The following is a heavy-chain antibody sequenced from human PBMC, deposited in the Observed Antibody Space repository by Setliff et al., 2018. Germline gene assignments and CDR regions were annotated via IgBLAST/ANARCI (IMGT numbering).Heavy chain of an antibody. V-gene: IGHV3-7*01. CDR1: GFTFSTYW. CDR3: VRLGCSTTSCYYFDY. J-gene: IGHJ4*02. CDR2: IKQDGSDT. D-gene: IGHD2-2*01. Sequence: GSLRLSCTSSGFTFSTYWMSWVRQAPGKGLERVANIKQDGSDTYYMDSVKGRFTISRDNANNSLYLQMNTLRVEDTAVYFCVRLGCSTTSCYYFDYWGQGAQVTVSS.